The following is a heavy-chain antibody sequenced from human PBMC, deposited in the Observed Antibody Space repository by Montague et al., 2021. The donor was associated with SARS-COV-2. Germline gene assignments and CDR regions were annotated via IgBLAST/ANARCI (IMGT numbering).Heavy chain of an antibody. Sequence: SLRLSCAASGFTFSSYAMSWVRQAPGKGLEWASAISGSGGSTYYADSVKGRSTISRDNSKNTLYLQMNSLRAEDTAVYYCASGLVYGDYYYYYGMDVWGQGTTVTVSS. J-gene: IGHJ6*02. D-gene: IGHD4-17*01. CDR1: GFTFSSYA. CDR3: ASGLVYGDYYYYYGMDV. V-gene: IGHV3-23*01. CDR2: ISGSGGST.